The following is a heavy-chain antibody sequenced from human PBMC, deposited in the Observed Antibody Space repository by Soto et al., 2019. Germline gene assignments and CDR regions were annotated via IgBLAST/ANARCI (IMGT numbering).Heavy chain of an antibody. CDR1: GDSVSSNSAA. V-gene: IGHV6-1*01. CDR2: TYYRSKWYN. CDR3: ARDRWNFENPYYYYYMDV. Sequence: PSQTLSLTCAISGDSVSSNSAAWNWIRQSPSRGLEWLGRTYYRSKWYNDYAVSVKSRITINPDTSKNQISLQLNSVTPEDTAVYYCARDRWNFENPYYYYYMDVWGKGTTVTVSS. D-gene: IGHD1-7*01. J-gene: IGHJ6*03.